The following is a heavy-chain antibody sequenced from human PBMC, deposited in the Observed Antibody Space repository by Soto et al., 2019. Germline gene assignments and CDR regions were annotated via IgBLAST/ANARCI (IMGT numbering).Heavy chain of an antibody. D-gene: IGHD3-22*01. CDR1: GYTFTSYA. CDR3: ARSRGRWLFGYFDY. V-gene: IGHV1-3*01. J-gene: IGHJ4*02. Sequence: GASVKVSCKASGYTFTSYAMHWVRQAPGQRLEWMGWINAGNGNTKYSQKFQGRVTITRDTSASTAYMELSSQRSEDTAVYYCARSRGRWLFGYFDYWGQGTLVTVSS. CDR2: INAGNGNT.